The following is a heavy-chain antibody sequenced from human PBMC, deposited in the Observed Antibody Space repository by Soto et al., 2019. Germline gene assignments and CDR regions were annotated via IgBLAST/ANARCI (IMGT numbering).Heavy chain of an antibody. V-gene: IGHV3-73*01. CDR3: TRLISAAHDY. Sequence: EVPLVESGGGMVQPGGSLKLSCAASGFVFKDSSIHWVRQASGKGLEWVGRIRDRAYSYATAYAESVKGRFTTSRDDSNNTAYLQMSGLKTEDTAIYYCTRLISAAHDYWGQGTLVTVSS. D-gene: IGHD3-10*01. CDR2: IRDRAYSYAT. J-gene: IGHJ4*02. CDR1: GFVFKDSS.